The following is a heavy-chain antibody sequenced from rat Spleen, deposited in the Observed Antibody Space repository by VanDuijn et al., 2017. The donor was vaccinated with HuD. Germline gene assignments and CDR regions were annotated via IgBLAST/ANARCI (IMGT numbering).Heavy chain of an antibody. J-gene: IGHJ2*01. V-gene: IGHV5-7*01. CDR1: GFSFSDYN. CDR3: TRPNWDLGFDY. D-gene: IGHD5-1*01. CDR2: IFYDGSST. Sequence: EVQLVESGGGLVQPGRSMRLSCAASGFSFSDYNMAWVRQAPKKGLEWVATIFYDGSSTYYRDSVKGRFTISRDNAKSSLYLQMDSLKSEDAATYYCTRPNWDLGFDYWGQGVMVTVSS.